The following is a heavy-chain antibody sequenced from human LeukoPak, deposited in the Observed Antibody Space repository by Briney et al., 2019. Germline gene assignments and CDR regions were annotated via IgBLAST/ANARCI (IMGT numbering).Heavy chain of an antibody. J-gene: IGHJ3*02. D-gene: IGHD4-17*01. CDR2: IKQDGSEK. CDR3: ATTVTTPDAFDI. Sequence: PGGSLRLSCAASGFTVSSNYMSWVRQAPGKGLEWVANIKQDGSEKYYVDSVKGRFTISRDNAKNSLYLQMNSLRAEDTAVYYCATTVTTPDAFDIWGQGTMVTVSS. V-gene: IGHV3-7*01. CDR1: GFTVSSNY.